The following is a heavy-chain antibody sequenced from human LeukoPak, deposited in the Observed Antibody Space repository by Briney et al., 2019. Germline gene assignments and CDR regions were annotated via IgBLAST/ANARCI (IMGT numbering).Heavy chain of an antibody. V-gene: IGHV5-51*01. Sequence: GESLKISCKGSGYGFTSYWIGWVRQMPGKGLEWMGIIYPGDSDTRNSPSFQGQVTISADKSISTAYLQWSSLKASDTAMYYCARRYYYDSSGSTFDYWGQGTLVTVSS. CDR1: GYGFTSYW. D-gene: IGHD3-22*01. J-gene: IGHJ4*02. CDR2: IYPGDSDT. CDR3: ARRYYYDSSGSTFDY.